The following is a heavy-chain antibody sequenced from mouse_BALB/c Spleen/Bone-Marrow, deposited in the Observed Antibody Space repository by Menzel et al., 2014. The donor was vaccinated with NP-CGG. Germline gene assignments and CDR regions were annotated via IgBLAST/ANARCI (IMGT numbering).Heavy chain of an antibody. CDR2: IWSGGST. V-gene: IGHV2-2*02. CDR1: GFSLTNYG. Sequence: QVQLQQSGPGLVQPSQSLSITCTVSGFSLTNYGEHWVRQSPGKGLEWLGVIWSGGSTDYNAAFISRLTISKDNSKSQVFFKINILQANDTAIYYCAKKPTIGTIGYWGQGTTLTVSS. CDR3: AKKPTIGTIGY. D-gene: IGHD2-14*01. J-gene: IGHJ2*01.